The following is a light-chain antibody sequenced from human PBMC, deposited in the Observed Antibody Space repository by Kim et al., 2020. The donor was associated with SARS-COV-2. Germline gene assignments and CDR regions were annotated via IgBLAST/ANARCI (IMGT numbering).Light chain of an antibody. CDR3: QQYNSYSYT. Sequence: SASVGDRVTIPCRVSQSISSWLAWYQQKPGKAPKLLIYKASSLESGVPSRFSGSGSGTEFTLTISSLQPDDFATYYCQQYNSYSYTFGQGTKLEI. CDR2: KAS. J-gene: IGKJ2*01. V-gene: IGKV1-5*03. CDR1: QSISSW.